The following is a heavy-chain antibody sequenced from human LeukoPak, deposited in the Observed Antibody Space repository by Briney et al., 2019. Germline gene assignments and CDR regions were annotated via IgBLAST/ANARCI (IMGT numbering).Heavy chain of an antibody. CDR1: GYTFIEYY. J-gene: IGHJ4*02. V-gene: IGHV1-2*06. CDR3: ARDHLPAASSGG. D-gene: IGHD5-18*01. Sequence: ASVKVSCKASGYTFIEYYIHWVRQTPGQGLEWMGHINPNNGGTKYAQKFQGRVTMTRDTSINTVYMELSSLRSDDTAIYYCARDHLPAASSGGWGQGTLVTVSS. CDR2: INPNNGGT.